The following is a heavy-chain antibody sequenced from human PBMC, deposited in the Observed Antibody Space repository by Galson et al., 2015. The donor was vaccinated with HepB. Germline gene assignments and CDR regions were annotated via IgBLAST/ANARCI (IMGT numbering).Heavy chain of an antibody. CDR1: GFTFSSYA. CDR2: ISGSGGST. Sequence: SLRLSCAASGFTFSSYAMSWVRQAPGKGLEWVSAISGSGGSTYYADSVKGRFTISRDNSKNTLYLQMNSLRAEDTAVYYCAKDQMGIAVAEFTFVYWGQGTLVTVSS. J-gene: IGHJ4*02. CDR3: AKDQMGIAVAEFTFVY. D-gene: IGHD6-19*01. V-gene: IGHV3-23*01.